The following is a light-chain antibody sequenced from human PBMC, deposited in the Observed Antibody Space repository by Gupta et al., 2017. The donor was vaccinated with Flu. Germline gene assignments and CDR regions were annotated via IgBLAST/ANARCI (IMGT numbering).Light chain of an antibody. CDR2: DDS. CDR3: QVWDDANDHQMI. J-gene: IGLJ2*01. V-gene: IGLV3-21*02. CDR1: NIVNKS. Sequence: SSEVTQPPAVSVAQGQTAKITCGGGNIVNKSVHWYQQKPGQAPVVVIYDDSDRPSGINERFSGSNSGNTATLTISRVEVGDEADYHCQVWDDANDHQMILGGGTKLSVL.